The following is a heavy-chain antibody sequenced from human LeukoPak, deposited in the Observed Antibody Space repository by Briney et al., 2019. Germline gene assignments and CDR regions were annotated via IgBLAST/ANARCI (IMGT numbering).Heavy chain of an antibody. CDR1: GFTFSSYA. D-gene: IGHD3-3*01. CDR2: ISGSGGST. J-gene: IGHJ4*02. Sequence: PGGSLRLSCAASGFTFSSYAMSWVRQAPGKGLEWVSAISGSGGSTYYADSVKGRFTISRDNSKNTLYLQMNSLRAEDTAVYYCAKFGAIFGVVKYYFDYWGQGTLVTVSS. CDR3: AKFGAIFGVVKYYFDY. V-gene: IGHV3-23*01.